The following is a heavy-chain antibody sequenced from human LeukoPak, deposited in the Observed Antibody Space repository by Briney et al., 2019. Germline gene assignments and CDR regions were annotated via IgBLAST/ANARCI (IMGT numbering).Heavy chain of an antibody. Sequence: ASVKVSCKASGYTFTGYHMHWVRQAPGQGLEGMGWINPNSGGTNYAQKFQGRVTMTRDTSISTAYMELSRLRSDDTAVYYCARDTYCTNGVCQNNWFDPWGQGTLVTVSS. CDR2: INPNSGGT. D-gene: IGHD2-8*01. J-gene: IGHJ5*02. CDR1: GYTFTGYH. CDR3: ARDTYCTNGVCQNNWFDP. V-gene: IGHV1-2*02.